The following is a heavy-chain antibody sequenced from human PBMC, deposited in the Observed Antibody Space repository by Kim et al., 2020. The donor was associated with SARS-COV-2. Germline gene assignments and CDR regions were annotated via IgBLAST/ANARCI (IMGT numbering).Heavy chain of an antibody. J-gene: IGHJ4*02. CDR1: GFIFSSYG. Sequence: SLRLSCVASGFIFSSYGMHWVRQAPGKGLEWVAVISYDGSNKYYGDSVKGRFTISRDNSKNTLYLQMNSLRAEDTAVYYCAKDPWDDILTGYYTYFDYWGQGTLITVSS. D-gene: IGHD3-9*01. CDR2: ISYDGSNK. CDR3: AKDPWDDILTGYYTYFDY. V-gene: IGHV3-30*18.